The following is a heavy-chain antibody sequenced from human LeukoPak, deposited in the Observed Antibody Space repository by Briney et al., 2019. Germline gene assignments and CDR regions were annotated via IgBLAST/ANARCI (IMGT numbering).Heavy chain of an antibody. CDR2: IYYTGNT. J-gene: IGHJ4*02. D-gene: IGHD3-10*01. Sequence: PSETLSLTCAVYGGSFSSSYWGWIRQPPGKGLEWIGSIYYTGNTYYNPSLKSRVTISVDTSKNQFSLKLSSVTAAETALYYCARSTYGSGRYFYYFDYWGQGTLVTVSS. V-gene: IGHV4-39*01. CDR3: ARSTYGSGRYFYYFDY. CDR1: GGSFSSSY.